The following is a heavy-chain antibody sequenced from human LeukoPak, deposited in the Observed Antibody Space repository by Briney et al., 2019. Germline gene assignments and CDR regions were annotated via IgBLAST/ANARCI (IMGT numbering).Heavy chain of an antibody. J-gene: IGHJ4*02. CDR1: GLSLTTSGVG. Sequence: SGPTLVNPPQTLTLSCTFAGLSLTTSGVGVGWIRQPPGKALEWLALIYWDDDKRYSPSLKSRLTVTKSRSKDQVFLIMTNMDPVDTATYYCVGASAYDLSGYDYWGRGTLVTVSS. D-gene: IGHD3-3*01. CDR2: IYWDDDK. V-gene: IGHV2-5*02. CDR3: VGASAYDLSGYDY.